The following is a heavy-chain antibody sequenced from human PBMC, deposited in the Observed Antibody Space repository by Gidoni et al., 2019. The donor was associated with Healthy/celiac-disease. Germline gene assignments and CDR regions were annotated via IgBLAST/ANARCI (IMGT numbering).Heavy chain of an antibody. CDR2: ISYDGSNK. J-gene: IGHJ4*02. D-gene: IGHD3-3*01. CDR3: ARSSRPWSDQKI. V-gene: IGHV3-30-3*01. CDR1: GFTFSSYA. Sequence: QVQLVESGGGVVQPGRSLRLSCAASGFTFSSYAMHWVRQAPGKGLEWVAVISYDGSNKYYADSVKGRFTISRDNSKNTLYLQMNSLRAEDTAVYYCARSSRPWSDQKIWGQGTLVTVSS.